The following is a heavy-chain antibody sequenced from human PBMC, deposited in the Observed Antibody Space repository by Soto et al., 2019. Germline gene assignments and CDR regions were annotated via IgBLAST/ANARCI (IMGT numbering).Heavy chain of an antibody. J-gene: IGHJ6*02. Sequence: QVQLVESGGGVVQPGRSLRLSCAASGFTFSSYAMHWVRQAPGQGLEWVALISYDGSNKYYADSVKGRFTISRDNSKNTLYLQMNSLRPVDTAVYHCARDQGGTTLYYHGMDVWGQGTTVTVSS. V-gene: IGHV3-30-3*01. CDR2: ISYDGSNK. D-gene: IGHD1-7*01. CDR1: GFTFSSYA. CDR3: ARDQGGTTLYYHGMDV.